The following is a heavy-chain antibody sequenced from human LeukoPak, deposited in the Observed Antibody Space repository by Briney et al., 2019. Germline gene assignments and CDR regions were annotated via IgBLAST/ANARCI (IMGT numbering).Heavy chain of an antibody. Sequence: GGSLRLSCAASGFTFSSYEMNWVRQAPGKGLEWVSYISSSGSTIYYADSVKGRFTISRDNAKNSLYLQMNSLRAGDTAIYYCAREEYQVLLDWGQGILVTVAS. J-gene: IGHJ4*02. V-gene: IGHV3-48*03. CDR2: ISSSGSTI. CDR3: AREEYQVLLD. D-gene: IGHD2-15*01. CDR1: GFTFSSYE.